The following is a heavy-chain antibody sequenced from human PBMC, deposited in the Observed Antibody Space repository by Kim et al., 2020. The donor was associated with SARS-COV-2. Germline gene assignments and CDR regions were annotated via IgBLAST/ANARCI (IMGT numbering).Heavy chain of an antibody. CDR3: ARSERDGSGSLMVDV. D-gene: IGHD3-10*01. Sequence: GGSLRLSCAASGFTFSSYAMHWVRQAPGKGLEYVSAISSNGGSTYYANSVKGRFTISRDNSKNTLYLQMGSLRAEDMAVYYCARSERDGSGSLMVDVWGKGITVTVSS. CDR1: GFTFSSYA. V-gene: IGHV3-64*01. CDR2: ISSNGGST. J-gene: IGHJ6*04.